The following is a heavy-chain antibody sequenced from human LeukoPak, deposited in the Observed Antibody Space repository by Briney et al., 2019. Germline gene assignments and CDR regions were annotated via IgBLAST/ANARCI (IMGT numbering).Heavy chain of an antibody. CDR2: ISTSSTTI. V-gene: IGHV3-48*02. CDR3: ARDFTLDP. J-gene: IGHJ5*02. Sequence: PEGSLRLSCAASGFTFSAYIMNWVRQAPGKGLEWVSYISTSSTTIYYADSVKGRFTISRDNAKNSLYLQMNSLRDEDTAVYYCARDFTLDPWGQGTLVTVSS. CDR1: GFTFSAYI.